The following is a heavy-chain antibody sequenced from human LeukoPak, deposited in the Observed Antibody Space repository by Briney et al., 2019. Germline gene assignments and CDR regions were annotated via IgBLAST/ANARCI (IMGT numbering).Heavy chain of an antibody. D-gene: IGHD3-16*01. CDR3: ARDMLTRWDYYYYMDV. Sequence: KPSETLSLTCTVSGGSISSYYWSWIRQPPGKGLEWIGYIYYSGSTNYNPSLKSRVTISVDTSKNQFSLKLSSVTAADTAVYYCARDMLTRWDYYYYMDVWGKGTTVTVSS. CDR2: IYYSGST. CDR1: GGSISSYY. J-gene: IGHJ6*03. V-gene: IGHV4-59*01.